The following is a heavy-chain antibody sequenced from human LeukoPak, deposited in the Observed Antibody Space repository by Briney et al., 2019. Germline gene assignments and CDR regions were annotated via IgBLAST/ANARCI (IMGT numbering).Heavy chain of an antibody. CDR3: ARDVDTDSYYFDY. CDR2: ISYDGSNK. D-gene: IGHD5-18*01. Sequence: GGSLRLSCADSGFTFSSYAMHWVRQAPGKGLEWVAVISYDGSNKYYADSVKGRFTISRDNSKNTLYLQMNSLRAEDTAVYYCARDVDTDSYYFDYWGQGTLVTVST. V-gene: IGHV3-30-3*01. CDR1: GFTFSSYA. J-gene: IGHJ4*02.